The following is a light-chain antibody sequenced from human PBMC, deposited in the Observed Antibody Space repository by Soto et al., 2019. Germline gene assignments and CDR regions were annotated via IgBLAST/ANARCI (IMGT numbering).Light chain of an antibody. CDR2: DAS. CDR1: QSVSSY. V-gene: IGKV3-11*01. CDR3: QQSSNWPLT. J-gene: IGKJ3*01. Sequence: EIVLTQSPATLSLSPGERATLSCRASQSVSSYLAWYQQKPGQAPRLLIYDASNRATGIPARFSGSGSGTDFTLTISSLESEDFAVYYCQQSSNWPLTFGPGTKVDIK.